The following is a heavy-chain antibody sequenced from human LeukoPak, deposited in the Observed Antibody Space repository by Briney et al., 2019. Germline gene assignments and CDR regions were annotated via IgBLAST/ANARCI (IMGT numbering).Heavy chain of an antibody. Sequence: ASVKVSCEASGGTFSSYATSWARQAPGQGLEWMGGIIPIFGTANYAQKFQGRVTITADESTSTAYMELSSLRSEDTAVYYCARLIAVAGTGHFDYWGQGTLVTVSS. CDR3: ARLIAVAGTGHFDY. J-gene: IGHJ4*02. V-gene: IGHV1-69*13. CDR2: IIPIFGTA. CDR1: GGTFSSYA. D-gene: IGHD6-19*01.